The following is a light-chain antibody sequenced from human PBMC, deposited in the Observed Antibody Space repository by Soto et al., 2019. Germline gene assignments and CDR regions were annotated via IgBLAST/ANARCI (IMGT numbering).Light chain of an antibody. CDR1: QSISSY. CDR2: DAS. CDR3: QQRSNWPPT. J-gene: IGKJ3*01. V-gene: IGKV3-11*01. Sequence: EIVLTQSPATLSLSPGERATLSCRASQSISSYLAWYQQKPGQAPRLLIYDASNRATGIPARFSGSWSGTDFTLTISSLEPEDFAVYYSQQRSNWPPTFGPGTKVDIK.